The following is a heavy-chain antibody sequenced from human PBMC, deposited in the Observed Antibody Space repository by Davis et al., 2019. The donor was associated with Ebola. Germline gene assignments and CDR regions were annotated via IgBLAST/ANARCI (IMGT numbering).Heavy chain of an antibody. Sequence: ASVKVSCKASGYTFTGYYMHWVRQAPGQGLEWMGWINPNSGGTNYAQKFQGRVTMTRDTSTSTAYMELRSVRSDDTAGYYCARYGDGEYCSGGSCYSRWYFDLWGRGTLVTVSS. CDR2: INPNSGGT. CDR3: ARYGDGEYCSGGSCYSRWYFDL. D-gene: IGHD2-15*01. J-gene: IGHJ2*01. CDR1: GYTFTGYY. V-gene: IGHV1-2*02.